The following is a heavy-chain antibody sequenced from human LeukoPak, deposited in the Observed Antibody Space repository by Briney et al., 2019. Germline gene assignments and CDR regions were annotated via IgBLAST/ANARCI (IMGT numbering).Heavy chain of an antibody. D-gene: IGHD1-14*01. V-gene: IGHV1-8*03. CDR1: GGTFSSYA. CDR3: ARGRKEFLGDYYYYYYMDV. CDR2: MNPNSGNT. J-gene: IGHJ6*03. Sequence: AASVKVSCKASGGTFSSYAISWVRQATGQGLEWMGWMNPNSGNTGYAQKFQGRVTITRNTSISTAYMELSSLRSEDTAVYYCARGRKEFLGDYYYYYYMDVWGKGTTVTVSS.